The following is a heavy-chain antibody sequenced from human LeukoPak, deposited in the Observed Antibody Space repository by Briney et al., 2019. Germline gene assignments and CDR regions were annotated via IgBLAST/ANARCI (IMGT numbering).Heavy chain of an antibody. J-gene: IGHJ3*02. CDR2: IYYSGST. Sequence: SETLSLTCTVSGGSISSHYWSWIRQPPGKGLEWIGYIYYSGSTNYNPSLKSRVTISVDTSKNQFSLKLSSVAAADTAVYYCARSPTGGYHHFGLRAFDIWGQGTMVTVSS. D-gene: IGHD3-22*01. CDR1: GGSISSHY. CDR3: ARSPTGGYHHFGLRAFDI. V-gene: IGHV4-59*11.